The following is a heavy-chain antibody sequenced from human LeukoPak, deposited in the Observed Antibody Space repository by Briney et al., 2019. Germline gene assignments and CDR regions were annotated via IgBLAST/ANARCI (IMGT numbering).Heavy chain of an antibody. Sequence: PSETLSLTCTVSGGSISSGDYYWSWIRQPPGKGLEWIGYIYYSGSTNYNPSLKSRVTISVDTSKNQFSLKLSSVTAADTAVYYCARNNGWYSYGWGRWGQGTLVTVSS. V-gene: IGHV4-61*08. D-gene: IGHD5-18*01. J-gene: IGHJ4*02. CDR2: IYYSGST. CDR3: ARNNGWYSYGWGR. CDR1: GGSISSGDYY.